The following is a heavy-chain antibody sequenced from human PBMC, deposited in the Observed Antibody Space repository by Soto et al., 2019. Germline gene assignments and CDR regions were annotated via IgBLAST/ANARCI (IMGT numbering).Heavy chain of an antibody. CDR1: GFTFSSYG. V-gene: IGHV3-30*18. CDR3: AKDTGADY. Sequence: QVQLVESGGGVVQPGRSLRLSCAASGFTFSSYGMYWVRQAPGKGLEWVARISYDGSDQFYGDSVKGRFTISRDNSKNILYVQMNSLRSVDTAVYYCAKDTGADYWGQGTVVTVSA. CDR2: ISYDGSDQ. J-gene: IGHJ4*02. D-gene: IGHD3-10*01.